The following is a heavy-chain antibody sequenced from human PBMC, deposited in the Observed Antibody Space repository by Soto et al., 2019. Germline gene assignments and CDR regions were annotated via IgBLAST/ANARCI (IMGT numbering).Heavy chain of an antibody. CDR1: GYTFTSYA. CDR3: ARDLRFGELYTHFDY. Sequence: GAPVKVSCKASGYTFTSYAIHWGRQAPGQRLEWMGWINPGNGKTKYSQKFQGRVTITRDKSASTAYMELSSLRSEDTAVYYCARDLRFGELYTHFDYWGQGTLVTVSS. D-gene: IGHD3-10*01. CDR2: INPGNGKT. V-gene: IGHV1-3*01. J-gene: IGHJ4*02.